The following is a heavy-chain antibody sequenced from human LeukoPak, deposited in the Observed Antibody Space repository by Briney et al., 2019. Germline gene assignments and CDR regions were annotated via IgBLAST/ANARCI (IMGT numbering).Heavy chain of an antibody. D-gene: IGHD6-13*01. CDR3: ARHMMAGTYSSSLGY. CDR2: IYHGDPDP. CDR1: EYTFTNYW. V-gene: IGHV5-51*01. J-gene: IGHJ4*02. Sequence: GESLKISCTGSEYTFTNYWIAWVRQMPGKGLEWMGTIYHGDPDPRYGPSLQGHVTISVDKSTSTAYLQWTSLKASDTAIYYCARHMMAGTYSSSLGYWGQGTLVTVSS.